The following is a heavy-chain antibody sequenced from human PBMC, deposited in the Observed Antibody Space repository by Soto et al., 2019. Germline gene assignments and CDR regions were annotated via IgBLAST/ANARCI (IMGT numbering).Heavy chain of an antibody. CDR2: ISWDGGST. D-gene: IGHD5-18*01. Sequence: GGSLRLSCAASGFTFDDYTMHWVRQAPGKGLEWVSLISWDGGSTYYADSVKGRFTISRDNSKNSLYLQMNSLRTEDTALYYCAKDESPWDSYGSMDVWGQGTTVTV. CDR3: AKDESPWDSYGSMDV. CDR1: GFTFDDYT. J-gene: IGHJ6*02. V-gene: IGHV3-43*01.